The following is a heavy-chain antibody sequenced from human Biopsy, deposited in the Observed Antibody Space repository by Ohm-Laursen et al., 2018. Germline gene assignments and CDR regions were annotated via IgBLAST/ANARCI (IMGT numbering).Heavy chain of an antibody. J-gene: IGHJ4*02. Sequence: SLRLSCAASGFTFSSYAMNWVRQAPGKGLEWVSAITVSADTTYYADSVRGRFTVSRDNSQNTLYLQMKSLRAEDTALYYCAKDLKWDVSADYFDFWGQGTLVTVSS. CDR2: ITVSADTT. CDR1: GFTFSSYA. CDR3: AKDLKWDVSADYFDF. V-gene: IGHV3-23*01. D-gene: IGHD1-26*01.